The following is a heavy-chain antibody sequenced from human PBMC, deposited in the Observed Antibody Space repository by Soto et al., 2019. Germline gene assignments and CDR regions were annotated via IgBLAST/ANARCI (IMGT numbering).Heavy chain of an antibody. Sequence: EVQLVESGGDLVQPGGSLRLSCAASRFTFSDYSMNWVRQAPGKGLEWVSYISGGGETIYYADSVRGRFTISRDNAKNSLFLQMNSTREEDTAVYYCARESPSSQWLPTRYFDYWGQGTLVTVSA. CDR3: ARESPSSQWLPTRYFDY. J-gene: IGHJ4*02. CDR2: ISGGGETI. D-gene: IGHD6-19*01. CDR1: RFTFSDYS. V-gene: IGHV3-48*02.